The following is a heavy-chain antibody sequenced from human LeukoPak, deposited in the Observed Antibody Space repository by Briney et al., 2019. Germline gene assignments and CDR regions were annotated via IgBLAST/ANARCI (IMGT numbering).Heavy chain of an antibody. Sequence: ASVKVSCKASGYTFTSYGISWVRQAPGQGLEWMGWISAYNGNTNYAQKLQGRVTMTTDTSTSTAYMELRSLRFDDTAVYYCARDHRSITMVRGGLTWFDPWGQGTLVTVSS. CDR1: GYTFTSYG. D-gene: IGHD3-10*01. CDR3: ARDHRSITMVRGGLTWFDP. CDR2: ISAYNGNT. V-gene: IGHV1-18*01. J-gene: IGHJ5*02.